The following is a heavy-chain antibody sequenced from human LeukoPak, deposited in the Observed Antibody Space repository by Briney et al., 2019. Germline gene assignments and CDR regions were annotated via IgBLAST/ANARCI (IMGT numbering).Heavy chain of an antibody. D-gene: IGHD3-9*01. CDR2: INHSGST. CDR3: ARDYDVLTAYPPTQLFDP. J-gene: IGHJ5*02. CDR1: GGSFSGYY. Sequence: SETLSLTCAVYGGSFSGYYWSWIRQPPGKGLEWIGEINHSGSTNYNPSLKSRVTMSVDTSKNQFSLKLNSVTAADTAVYYCARDYDVLTAYPPTQLFDPWGQGTLVTVSS. V-gene: IGHV4-34*01.